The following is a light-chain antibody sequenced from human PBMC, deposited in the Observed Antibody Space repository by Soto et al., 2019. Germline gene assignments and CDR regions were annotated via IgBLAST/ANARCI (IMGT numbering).Light chain of an antibody. CDR3: QQSYSTPT. CDR2: AAS. J-gene: IGKJ1*01. CDR1: QSISSY. Sequence: DIQMTQPPSSLSASVGDRVTITCRASQSISSYLNWYQQKPGKAPKLLIYAASSLQSGVPSSFSGSGSGTDFTLTISSLHPEDFATYYCQQSYSTPTFGQGTKVEIK. V-gene: IGKV1-39*01.